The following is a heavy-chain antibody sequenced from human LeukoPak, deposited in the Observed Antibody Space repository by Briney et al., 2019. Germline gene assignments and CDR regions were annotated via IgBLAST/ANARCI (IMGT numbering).Heavy chain of an antibody. J-gene: IGHJ5*02. CDR2: IKTDGRST. V-gene: IGHV3-74*01. CDR1: GFTFSSFW. D-gene: IGHD1-1*01. Sequence: PGGSLRLSCLASGFTFSSFWMHWVRQTPGKGLVWVSRIKTDGRSTDYADSVKGRFTISRDNDRNTLYMQMDSLRVEDTALYYCVRETRIGSSGTPGWFDPWGQGTLVTVSS. CDR3: VRETRIGSSGTPGWFDP.